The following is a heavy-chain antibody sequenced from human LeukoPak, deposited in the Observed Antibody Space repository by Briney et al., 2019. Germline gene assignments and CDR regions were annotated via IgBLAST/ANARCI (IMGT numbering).Heavy chain of an antibody. V-gene: IGHV5-51*01. CDR3: ARTLNYYDSSGYALDP. D-gene: IGHD3-22*01. CDR1: GYSFTSYW. Sequence: GESLQISCKGSGYSFTSYWIGWVRQMPGKGLEWMGIIYPGDSDTRYSPSFQGQVTISADKSISTAYLQWSSLKASDTAMYYCARTLNYYDSSGYALDPWGQGTLVTVSS. CDR2: IYPGDSDT. J-gene: IGHJ5*02.